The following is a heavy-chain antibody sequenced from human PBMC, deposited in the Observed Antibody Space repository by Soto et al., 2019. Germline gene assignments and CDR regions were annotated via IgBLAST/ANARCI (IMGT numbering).Heavy chain of an antibody. CDR2: IYYSGST. D-gene: IGHD3-3*01. CDR1: GGSISSSSYY. CDR3: ASGNLSQGYDFWSGYYTPFYYYGMDV. Sequence: SETLSLTCTVSGGSISSSSYYWGWIRQPPGKGLEWIGSIYYSGSTYYNPSLKSRVTISVDTSKNQFSLKLSSVTAADTAVYYCASGNLSQGYDFWSGYYTPFYYYGMDVRCEGTTVTVSS. J-gene: IGHJ6*04. V-gene: IGHV4-39*01.